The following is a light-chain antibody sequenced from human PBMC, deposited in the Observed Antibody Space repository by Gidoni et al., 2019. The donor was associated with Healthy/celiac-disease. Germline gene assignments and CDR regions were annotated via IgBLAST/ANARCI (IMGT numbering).Light chain of an antibody. J-gene: IGLJ2*01. Sequence: QSALTQPRPVSGSPGQSVTISCTGTSSDVGGYNYVPWYQQHPGKAPKLMIYDVSKRPSGVPDRFSGSKSGNTASLTISGLQAEDEADYYCCSYAGSYTFDVVFGGGTKLTVL. CDR2: DVS. V-gene: IGLV2-11*01. CDR3: CSYAGSYTFDVV. CDR1: SSDVGGYNY.